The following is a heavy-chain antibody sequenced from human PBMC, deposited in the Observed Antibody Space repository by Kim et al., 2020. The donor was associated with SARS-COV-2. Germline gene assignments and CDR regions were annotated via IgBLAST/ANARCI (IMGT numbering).Heavy chain of an antibody. D-gene: IGHD5-18*01. CDR1: GGSFSGYY. V-gene: IGHV4-34*01. J-gene: IGHJ4*02. CDR2: INHSGST. Sequence: SETLSLTCAVYGGSFSGYYWSWIRQPPGKGLEWIGEINHSGSTNYNPSLKSRVTISVDTSKNQFSLKLSSVTAADTAVYYCARGKYSRGRFDYWGQGTLV. CDR3: ARGKYSRGRFDY.